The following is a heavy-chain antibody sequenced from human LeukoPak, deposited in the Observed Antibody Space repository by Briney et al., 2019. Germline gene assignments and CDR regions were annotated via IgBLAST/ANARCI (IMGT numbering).Heavy chain of an antibody. CDR1: GFAFSNYA. V-gene: IGHV3-23*01. Sequence: PGGSLRLSCAASGFAFSNYAMSWVRQAPGKGLEWVSAIGGSGGSTYYADSVKGRFTISRDNSKNTLYLQMNSLRAEDTAVYYCAKDNRKPDSSGWYWGQGTLVTVPS. CDR2: IGGSGGST. D-gene: IGHD6-19*01. J-gene: IGHJ4*02. CDR3: AKDNRKPDSSGWY.